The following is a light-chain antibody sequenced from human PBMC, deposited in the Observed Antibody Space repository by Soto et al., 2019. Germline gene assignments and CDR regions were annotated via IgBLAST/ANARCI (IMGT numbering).Light chain of an antibody. V-gene: IGKV1-39*01. CDR3: KQSYSTPSL. J-gene: IGKJ3*01. Sequence: DIQMTQSPSSLSASVGDRVTITCRASQSISSYLNWYQQKPGKAPKLLIYAASSLQSGVPSRFSGSGSGTDFTLRMSSLEPEDFATYYCKQSYSTPSLFGPGTSVDIK. CDR1: QSISSY. CDR2: AAS.